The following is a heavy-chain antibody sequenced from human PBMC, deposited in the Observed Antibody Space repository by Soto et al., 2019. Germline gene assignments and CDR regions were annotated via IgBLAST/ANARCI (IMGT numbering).Heavy chain of an antibody. CDR3: ARVLTGTSLFDY. CDR2: ISYSGST. J-gene: IGHJ4*02. V-gene: IGHV4-59*01. CDR1: GGSIISDY. D-gene: IGHD1-7*01. Sequence: SETLSLTCTVSGGSIISDYWSWIRQPPGKGLEWIGYISYSGSTNYNPSLKSLVTISVDTSKNQFSLKVSSVTAADTAVYYCARVLTGTSLFDYWGQGTLVTSPQ.